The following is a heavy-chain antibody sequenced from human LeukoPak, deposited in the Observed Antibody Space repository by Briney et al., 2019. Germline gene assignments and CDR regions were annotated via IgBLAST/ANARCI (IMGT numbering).Heavy chain of an antibody. Sequence: SETLSLTCAVYGGSFSGYYWSWNRQPPGKGLEWIGEINHSGSTNYNPSLKSRVTISVDTSKNQFSLKLSSVTAADTAVYYCARAPIVVVPAAINHAVAAAEDYWGQGTLVTVSS. CDR3: ARAPIVVVPAAINHAVAAAEDY. D-gene: IGHD2-2*01. CDR1: GGSFSGYY. V-gene: IGHV4-34*01. J-gene: IGHJ4*02. CDR2: INHSGST.